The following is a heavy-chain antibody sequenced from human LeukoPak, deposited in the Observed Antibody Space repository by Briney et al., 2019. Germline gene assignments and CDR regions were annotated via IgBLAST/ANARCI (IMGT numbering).Heavy chain of an antibody. CDR2: IKSKTDGRTT. J-gene: IGHJ4*02. CDR1: GFTFSNAW. D-gene: IGHD3-22*01. Sequence: GGSLRLSCAASGFTFSNAWMSWVRQAPGKGLEWVGRIKSKTDGRTTDYAAPVKGRFTISRDDSKNTLYLQMNSLKTEDTAVYYCTTGELDYYDSSGYYWGQGTLVTVSS. CDR3: TTGELDYYDSSGYY. V-gene: IGHV3-15*01.